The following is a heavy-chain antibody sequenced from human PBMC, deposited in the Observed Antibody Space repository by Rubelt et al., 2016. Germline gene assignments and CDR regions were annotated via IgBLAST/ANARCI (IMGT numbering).Heavy chain of an antibody. CDR3: ARAVGATGYAFDI. V-gene: IGHV1-2*02. CDR2: INPNSGGT. CDR1: GYTFTGYY. J-gene: IGHJ3*02. D-gene: IGHD1-26*01. Sequence: GESGAEVKKPGASVKVSCKASGYTFTGYYMHWVRQAPGQGLEWMGWINPNSGGTNYAQKLRGRVTMTTDTSTSTAYMELRSLRSDDTAGYYCARAVGATGYAFDIWGQGTMVTVSS.